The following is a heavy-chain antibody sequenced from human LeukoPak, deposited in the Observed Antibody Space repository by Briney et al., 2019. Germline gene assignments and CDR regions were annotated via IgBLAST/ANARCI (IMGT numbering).Heavy chain of an antibody. V-gene: IGHV3-11*04. D-gene: IGHD5-18*01. CDR1: GFTFSDYY. Sequence: PGGSLRLSCAASGFTFSDYYVSWIRQAPGKGLEWVSYISSSGSTKYYADSVKGRFTISRDNAKKSLYLQMNSLRAEDTAVYYCAREGVLIQLPSDWGQGTLVTVSS. CDR3: AREGVLIQLPSD. CDR2: ISSSGSTK. J-gene: IGHJ4*02.